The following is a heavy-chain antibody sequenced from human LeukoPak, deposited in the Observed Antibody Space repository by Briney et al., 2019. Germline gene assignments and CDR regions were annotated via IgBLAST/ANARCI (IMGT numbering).Heavy chain of an antibody. J-gene: IGHJ4*02. Sequence: GGSLRLSCAAAGFTFSSYAMSWVRQAPGKGLEWVSAISGSGGSTYYADSVKGRFTISRDNPKNTLYLQMNSLRAEDTAVYYCAKDRDDYGGYYFDYWGQGTLVTVSS. V-gene: IGHV3-23*01. D-gene: IGHD4-23*01. CDR2: ISGSGGST. CDR3: AKDRDDYGGYYFDY. CDR1: GFTFSSYA.